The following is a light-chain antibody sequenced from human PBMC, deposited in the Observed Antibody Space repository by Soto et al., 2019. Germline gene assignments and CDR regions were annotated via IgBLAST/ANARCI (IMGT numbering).Light chain of an antibody. CDR1: QTLSNS. Sequence: EIVLTQSPGTLSLSPGERATLSCRASQTLSNSFIAWYQQKPGQAPRLLIYGASTRAIGIPARFSGSGSGTEFTLTISSLQSEDFAVYYCLQYNKWPLTFGRGTKVDIK. J-gene: IGKJ4*02. CDR3: LQYNKWPLT. V-gene: IGKV3-15*01. CDR2: GAS.